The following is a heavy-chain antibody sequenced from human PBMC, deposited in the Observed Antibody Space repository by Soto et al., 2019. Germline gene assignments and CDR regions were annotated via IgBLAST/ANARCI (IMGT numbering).Heavy chain of an antibody. CDR3: AKVFSAMVTNAVDI. CDR2: ISLDGKNK. J-gene: IGHJ3*02. D-gene: IGHD5-18*01. CDR1: GLTFCRYG. V-gene: IGHV3-30*18. Sequence: PRRTLSISGAAGGLTFCRYGMSWSRQAPGKWLEWVAVISLDGKNKYYLAAVKGRFTISRDNSKNSLYLQMDSLRAEDTAVYYCAKVFSAMVTNAVDIRGQG.